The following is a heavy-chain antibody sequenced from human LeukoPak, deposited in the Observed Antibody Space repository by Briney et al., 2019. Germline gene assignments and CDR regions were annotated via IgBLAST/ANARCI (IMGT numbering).Heavy chain of an antibody. D-gene: IGHD6-13*01. Sequence: PSETLSLTCAVYGGSSSGYYWSWIRQPPGKGLEWIWEINHSGSTNYNPSLKSRFTISVDTSKTQFSLKLSSVTAADTAVYYCARGLLTGYSSSWYVGSYNWFDPWGQGTLVTVSS. V-gene: IGHV4-34*01. CDR2: INHSGST. CDR1: GGSSSGYY. J-gene: IGHJ5*02. CDR3: ARGLLTGYSSSWYVGSYNWFDP.